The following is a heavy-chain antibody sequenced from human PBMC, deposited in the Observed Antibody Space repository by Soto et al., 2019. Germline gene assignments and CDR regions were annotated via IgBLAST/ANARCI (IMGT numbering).Heavy chain of an antibody. J-gene: IGHJ4*02. CDR1: GVTFSSFA. CDR3: AKAETYDFWSGLHFDY. Sequence: GGSLRLSXVASGVTFSSFAMSWVRQAPGKGLEWVSTISGSGGSTYYADSVKGRLTISRDNPKNTLSLHINSLRAEDTAVYYCAKAETYDFWSGLHFDYWGQGTLVTVSS. D-gene: IGHD3-3*01. V-gene: IGHV3-23*01. CDR2: ISGSGGST.